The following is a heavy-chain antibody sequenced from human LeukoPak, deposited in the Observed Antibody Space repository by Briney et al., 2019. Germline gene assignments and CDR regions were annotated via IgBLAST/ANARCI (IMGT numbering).Heavy chain of an antibody. Sequence: GASVKVSCKASGGTFSSYAISWVRQAPGQGLEWMGGIIPIFGTANYAQKFQGRVTITADESTSTAYMELSSLRSEDTAVYYCARNTAYGDYAVDYWGQGTLVTVSS. CDR3: ARNTAYGDYAVDY. V-gene: IGHV1-69*13. D-gene: IGHD4-17*01. CDR1: GGTFSSYA. CDR2: IIPIFGTA. J-gene: IGHJ4*02.